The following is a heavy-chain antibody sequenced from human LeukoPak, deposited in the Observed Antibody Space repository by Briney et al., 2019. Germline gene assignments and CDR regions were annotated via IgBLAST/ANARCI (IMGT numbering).Heavy chain of an antibody. J-gene: IGHJ4*02. CDR1: GFTFSSYS. Sequence: PGGSLRLSCAASGFTFSSYSMNWVRQAPGKGLEWVSSISSSSSYIYYADSVKGRFTISRDNAKNSLYLQMNSLRAEDTAVYYCARDRLYGGNSKIDYWGQGTLVTVSS. CDR3: ARDRLYGGNSKIDY. V-gene: IGHV3-21*01. CDR2: ISSSSSYI. D-gene: IGHD4-23*01.